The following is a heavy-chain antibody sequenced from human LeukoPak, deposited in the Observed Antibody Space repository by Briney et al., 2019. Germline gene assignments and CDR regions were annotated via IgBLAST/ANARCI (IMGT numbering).Heavy chain of an antibody. CDR3: ARPWYSSGAVPSGMDV. V-gene: IGHV1-2*02. CDR2: INPNSGDT. CDR1: GYTFTGYY. J-gene: IGHJ6*02. D-gene: IGHD6-19*01. Sequence: ASVKVSCKASGYTFTGYYMHWVRQAPGQGLEWMGWINPNSGDTNYAQKFQGRVTMTTDTSTSTAYMELRSLRSDDTAVYYCARPWYSSGAVPSGMDVWGQGTTVTVSS.